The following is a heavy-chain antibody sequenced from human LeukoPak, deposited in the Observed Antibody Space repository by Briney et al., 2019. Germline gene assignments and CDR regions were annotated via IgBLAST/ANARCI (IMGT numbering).Heavy chain of an antibody. CDR1: GFTFSSYG. CDR2: ISYDGSNK. J-gene: IGHJ4*02. Sequence: QPGRFLRLSCAASGFTFSSYGMHWVRQAPGKGLEWVAVISYDGSNKYYADSVKGRFTISRDNSKNTLYLQMNSLRAEDTAVYYCAKGVDTAMAVLDYWGQGTLVTVSS. CDR3: AKGVDTAMAVLDY. V-gene: IGHV3-30*18. D-gene: IGHD5-18*01.